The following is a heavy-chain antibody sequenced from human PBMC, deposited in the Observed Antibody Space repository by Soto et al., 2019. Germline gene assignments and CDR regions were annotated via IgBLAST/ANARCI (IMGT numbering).Heavy chain of an antibody. CDR1: GFTFSAFA. J-gene: IGHJ4*02. D-gene: IGHD2-2*03. CDR3: AKMEGMDPWAYSFDY. CDR2: IYGGGNGP. Sequence: EVQVLESGGGLVQPGGSLRLSCAATGFTFSAFAMSWVRQAPGKGLEWVSRIYGGGNGPHYADSVKGRVTLSRDNPKNTLYLQMNSLRAEDTAVYYGAKMEGMDPWAYSFDYWGQGTLVTVSS. V-gene: IGHV3-23*01.